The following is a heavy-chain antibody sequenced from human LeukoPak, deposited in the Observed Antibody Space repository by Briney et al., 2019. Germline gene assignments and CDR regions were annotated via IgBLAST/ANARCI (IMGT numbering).Heavy chain of an antibody. CDR2: IRSKAYGGTT. J-gene: IGHJ4*02. CDR3: TRDSSGYATRGFDY. Sequence: GGSLRLSCTASGFTFGDYAMSWVRQAPGKGLEWVGFIRSKAYGGTTEYAASAKARFTISRDDSKSIAYLQMNSLKTEDTAVYYCTRDSSGYATRGFDYWGQGTLVTVSS. D-gene: IGHD5-18*01. CDR1: GFTFGDYA. V-gene: IGHV3-49*04.